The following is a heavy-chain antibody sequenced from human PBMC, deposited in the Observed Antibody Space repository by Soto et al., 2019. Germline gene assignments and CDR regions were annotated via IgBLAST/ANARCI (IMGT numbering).Heavy chain of an antibody. V-gene: IGHV5-51*01. CDR2: IFPGDSDT. J-gene: IGHJ4*02. CDR1: GYTFTNYW. D-gene: IGHD3-16*01. CDR3: VRPNFGALTHFDF. Sequence: PGESLKISCKAIGYTFTNYWIGWVRQTPGKGLEWMGIIFPGDSDTRYNPSFEGQVTVSADESISTAYLQWNTLKASDTAMYYCVRPNFGALTHFDFWRQRTLVTVSS.